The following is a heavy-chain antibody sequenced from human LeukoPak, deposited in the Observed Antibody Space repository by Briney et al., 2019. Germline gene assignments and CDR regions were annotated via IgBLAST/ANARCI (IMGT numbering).Heavy chain of an antibody. V-gene: IGHV3-21*01. J-gene: IGHJ4*02. CDR2: NSSSSSYI. CDR3: ARDDEYSSSSGDY. CDR1: GFTFSSYS. D-gene: IGHD6-6*01. Sequence: PGGSLRLSCAASGFTFSSYSMNWVRQAPGKGLEWVSSNSSSSSYIYYADSVKGRFTISRDNAKNSLYLQMNSLRAEDTAVYYCARDDEYSSSSGDYWGQGTLVTVSS.